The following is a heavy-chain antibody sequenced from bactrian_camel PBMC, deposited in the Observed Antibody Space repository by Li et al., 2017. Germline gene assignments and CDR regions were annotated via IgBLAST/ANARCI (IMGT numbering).Heavy chain of an antibody. CDR2: LDSDGIT. CDR3: AADCPSTRASLKVVVTALDFGR. Sequence: HVQLVASGGGSVQAGGSLGLSCSVSGYTYSTACMGWFRQAPGKEREGVAVLDSDGITKYSDSVKGRFIISKHNAKNTLFLQMNSLKPEDTALYFCAADCPSTRASLKVVVTALDFGRWGRGTQVTVS. V-gene: IGHV3S53*01. D-gene: IGHD2*01. J-gene: IGHJ6*01. CDR1: GYTYSTAC.